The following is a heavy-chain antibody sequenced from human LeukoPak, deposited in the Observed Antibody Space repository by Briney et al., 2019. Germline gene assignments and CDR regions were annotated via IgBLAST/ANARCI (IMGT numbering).Heavy chain of an antibody. CDR3: ARAGPWALDI. V-gene: IGHV3-33*01. CDR2: IWYDGSNK. CDR1: GFTFSNYG. Sequence: PGGSLRLSCAASGFTFSNYGMHWVRQAPGKGLEWVAVIWYDGSNKYYADSVEGRFTISRDNGQNTLYLQMNSLRAEDTAVYYCARAGPWALDIWGQGTMVTVSS. J-gene: IGHJ3*02.